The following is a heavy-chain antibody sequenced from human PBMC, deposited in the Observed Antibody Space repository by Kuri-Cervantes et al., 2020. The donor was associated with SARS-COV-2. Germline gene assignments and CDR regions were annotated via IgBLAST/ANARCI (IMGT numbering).Heavy chain of an antibody. V-gene: IGHV3-30-3*01. J-gene: IGHJ4*02. CDR2: ISYDGSNK. CDR1: GFTFSSYA. CDR3: AKDNQVWDYMDY. D-gene: IGHD3-16*01. Sequence: GGSLRLSCAASGFTFSSYAMHWVRQAPGKGLEWVAVISYDGSNKYYADSVKGRFTISGDNSKNTLYLQMNSLRAEDTAVYYCAKDNQVWDYMDYWGRGTLVTVSS.